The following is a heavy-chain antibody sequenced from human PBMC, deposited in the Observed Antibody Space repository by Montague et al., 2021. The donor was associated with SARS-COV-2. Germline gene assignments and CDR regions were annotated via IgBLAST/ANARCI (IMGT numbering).Heavy chain of an antibody. Sequence: SLRLSCAASGFTFSSYGMRWVRQAPGKGLEWVAVIWYDGSNKYYXDSAKGRFTISRDNSKNTLYLQMNSLRAEDTAVYYCAREGKGYCSTTSCQTAFDIWGQGTMVTVSS. CDR3: AREGKGYCSTTSCQTAFDI. J-gene: IGHJ3*02. CDR1: GFTFSSYG. V-gene: IGHV3-33*01. D-gene: IGHD2-2*01. CDR2: IWYDGSNK.